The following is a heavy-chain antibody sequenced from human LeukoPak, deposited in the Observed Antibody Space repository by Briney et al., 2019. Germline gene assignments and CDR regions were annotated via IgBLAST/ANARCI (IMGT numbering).Heavy chain of an antibody. J-gene: IGHJ4*02. CDR2: ISWNSGSI. CDR3: ASGYSSGWSRH. D-gene: IGHD6-19*01. V-gene: IGHV3-9*03. Sequence: GGSLRLSCAASGFTFDDYAMHWVRQAPGKGLEWVSGISWNSGSIGYADSVKGRFTISRDNAKNSLYLQMNSLRAEDMALYYCASGYSSGWSRHWGQGTLVTVSS. CDR1: GFTFDDYA.